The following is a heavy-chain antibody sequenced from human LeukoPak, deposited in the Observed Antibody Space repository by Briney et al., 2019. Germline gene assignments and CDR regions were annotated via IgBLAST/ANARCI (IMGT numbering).Heavy chain of an antibody. Sequence: PSETLSLTCTVSGGSISSSSYYWGWIRQPPGKGLEWIGSIYYSGSTYYNPSLKSRVTISVDTSKNQFSLKLSSVTAADTAVYYCARHSPRYSSGWYGDYFDYWGQRTLVTVSS. D-gene: IGHD6-19*01. CDR2: IYYSGST. J-gene: IGHJ4*02. V-gene: IGHV4-39*01. CDR1: GGSISSSSYY. CDR3: ARHSPRYSSGWYGDYFDY.